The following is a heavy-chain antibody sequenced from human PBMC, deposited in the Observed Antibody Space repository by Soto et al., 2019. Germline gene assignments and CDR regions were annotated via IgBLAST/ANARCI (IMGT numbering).Heavy chain of an antibody. D-gene: IGHD6-13*01. Sequence: ETLSLTCTVSGGSISSYYWSWIRQPPGKGLEWIRFIYYSGSTNYNPFLKSRVTISVDTSKNQFSLKLSSVTVADTAVYYCARGSRGSWYVSHYYYGMDVWGQGTTVTVSS. J-gene: IGHJ6*02. CDR1: GGSISSYY. CDR3: ARGSRGSWYVSHYYYGMDV. V-gene: IGHV4-59*01. CDR2: IYYSGST.